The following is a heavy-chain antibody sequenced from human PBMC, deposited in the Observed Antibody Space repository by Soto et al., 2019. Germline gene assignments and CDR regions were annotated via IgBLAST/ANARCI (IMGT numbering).Heavy chain of an antibody. CDR3: ARRTGTSRYYYYGMDV. V-gene: IGHV4-34*01. CDR2: INHSGST. CDR1: GGSFSGYY. D-gene: IGHD1-7*01. J-gene: IGHJ6*02. Sequence: LSLTCAVYGGSFSGYYWSWIRQPPGKGLEWIGEINHSGSTNYNPSLKSRVTISVDTSKSQFSLKLGSVTAADTAVYYCARRTGTSRYYYYGMDVWGQGTTVTVS.